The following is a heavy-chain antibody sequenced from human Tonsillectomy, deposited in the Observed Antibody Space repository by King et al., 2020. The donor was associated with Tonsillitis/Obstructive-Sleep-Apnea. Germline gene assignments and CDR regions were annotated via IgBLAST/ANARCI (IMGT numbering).Heavy chain of an antibody. CDR3: AARWRSGDLFWYFDL. D-gene: IGHD3-3*01. CDR1: GGSISSSSYY. J-gene: IGHJ2*01. CDR2: IYYSGST. Sequence: QLQESGPGLVKPSETLSLTCTVSGGSISSSSYYWGWIRQPPGKGLEWIGSIYYSGSTYYNPSLKSRVTISVDTSKNQFSLKLSSVTAADTAVYYCAARWRSGDLFWYFDLWGRGTLVPVSA. V-gene: IGHV4-39*01.